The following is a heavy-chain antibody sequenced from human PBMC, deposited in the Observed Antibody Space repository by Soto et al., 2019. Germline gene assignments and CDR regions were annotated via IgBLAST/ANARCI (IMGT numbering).Heavy chain of an antibody. CDR2: IKSKTDGGTT. Sequence: EVQLVESGGGLVKPGGSLRLSCAASGFTFSNAWMNWVRQAPGKGLEWVGRIKSKTDGGTTDYAAPVKGRFTISRDDSKNTPYLQMNSLKTEDTAVYYCTPSGYDSSGYYFLDAFDIWGQGTMVTVSS. D-gene: IGHD3-22*01. J-gene: IGHJ3*02. CDR1: GFTFSNAW. V-gene: IGHV3-15*07. CDR3: TPSGYDSSGYYFLDAFDI.